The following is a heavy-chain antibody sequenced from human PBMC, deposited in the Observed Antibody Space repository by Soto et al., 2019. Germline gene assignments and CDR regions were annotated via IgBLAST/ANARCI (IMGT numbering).Heavy chain of an antibody. CDR3: ARAVTLDY. CDR1: GGSFIGYY. J-gene: IGHJ4*02. CDR2: INHSGST. Sequence: SETLSLTCAVYGGSFIGYYWSWIRQPPGKGLEWIGEINHSGSTNYNPSLKSRVTISVDTSKNQFSLKLSSVTAADTAVYYCARAVTLDYWGQGTLVTVSS. D-gene: IGHD4-17*01. V-gene: IGHV4-34*01.